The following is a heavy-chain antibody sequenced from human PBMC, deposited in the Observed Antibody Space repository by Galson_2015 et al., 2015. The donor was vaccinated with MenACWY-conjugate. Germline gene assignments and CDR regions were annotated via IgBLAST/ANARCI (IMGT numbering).Heavy chain of an antibody. CDR2: INAGNGNT. CDR3: ARASLGYGNDFFDL. J-gene: IGHJ4*02. CDR1: GYTFATYA. V-gene: IGHV1-3*01. Sequence: SVKVSCKASGYTFATYAIHWVRQAPGQRLEYLGWINAGNGNTRSAQKLQGRVTITRDTSANTDYMELSSLRSEDTAEYYCARASLGYGNDFFDLWGQGTLVIVSS. D-gene: IGHD5-18*01.